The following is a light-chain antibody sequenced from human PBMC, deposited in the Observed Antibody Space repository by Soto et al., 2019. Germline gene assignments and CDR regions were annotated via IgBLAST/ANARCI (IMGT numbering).Light chain of an antibody. CDR3: QQYGGSPRT. CDR1: QSVSSSS. Sequence: PGTLSLSPGERATLSCRACQSVSSSSLAWYQQKRGQAPRLLIHDASSRATGIPDRFSGSGSGTDFTLTISRLEPEDFAVYYCQQYGGSPRTFGQGTKVEVK. J-gene: IGKJ1*01. V-gene: IGKV3-20*01. CDR2: DAS.